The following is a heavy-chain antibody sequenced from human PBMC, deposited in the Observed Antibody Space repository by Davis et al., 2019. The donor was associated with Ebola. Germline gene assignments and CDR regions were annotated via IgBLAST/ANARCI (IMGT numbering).Heavy chain of an antibody. V-gene: IGHV1-24*01. Sequence: AASVKVSCKLSGYTLTELSIHWVRQAPGKGLEWMGGSDPKDGETLYAQKFQGRVTMTRNTSISTAYMELSSLRSEDTAVYYCARWARLYYYYGMDVWGQGTTVTVSS. CDR2: SDPKDGET. J-gene: IGHJ6*02. D-gene: IGHD5-24*01. CDR3: ARWARLYYYYGMDV. CDR1: GYTLTELS.